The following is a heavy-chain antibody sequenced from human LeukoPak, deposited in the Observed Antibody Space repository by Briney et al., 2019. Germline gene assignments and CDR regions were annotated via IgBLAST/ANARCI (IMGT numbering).Heavy chain of an antibody. CDR3: ARVPYDSNSYGAFDI. Sequence: PGGSLRLSCAASGFTFSSSWMAWVRQAPGKGLEWVANIEQDGSEKYYVGSVKGRFTISRDNAKNSLFLQMNSLRAEDTAMYYCARVPYDSNSYGAFDIWGQGTMVTVSS. V-gene: IGHV3-7*01. D-gene: IGHD3-22*01. CDR2: IEQDGSEK. J-gene: IGHJ3*02. CDR1: GFTFSSSW.